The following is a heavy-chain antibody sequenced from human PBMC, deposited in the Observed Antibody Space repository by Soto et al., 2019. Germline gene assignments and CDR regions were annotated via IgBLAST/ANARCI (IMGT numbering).Heavy chain of an antibody. D-gene: IGHD4-17*01. CDR3: ARRTTVVTSMRPPDAFDI. Sequence: PSETLSLTCTVSGGSISIGGYYWSWIRQHPGKGLEWIGYIYYSGSTYYNPSLKSRVTISVDTSKNQFSLELSSVTAADTAVYYCARRTTVVTSMRPPDAFDIWGQGTMVTVSS. CDR1: GGSISIGGYY. J-gene: IGHJ3*02. CDR2: IYYSGST. V-gene: IGHV4-31*03.